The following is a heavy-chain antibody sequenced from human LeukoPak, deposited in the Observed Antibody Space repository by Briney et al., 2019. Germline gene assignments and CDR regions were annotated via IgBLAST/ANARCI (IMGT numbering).Heavy chain of an antibody. CDR2: INPNSGGT. V-gene: IGHV1-2*02. D-gene: IGHD3-16*02. J-gene: IGHJ4*02. CDR1: GYTFTGYY. CDR3: ARGTNLSPFY. Sequence: ASVKVSCKASGYTFTGYYIHWVRQAPGQGLEWMAWINPNSGGTSYAQKFQGRVTMTRDTSTRTAYMDLSRLTSDDTAIYYCARGTNLSPFYWGQGTLVTVSS.